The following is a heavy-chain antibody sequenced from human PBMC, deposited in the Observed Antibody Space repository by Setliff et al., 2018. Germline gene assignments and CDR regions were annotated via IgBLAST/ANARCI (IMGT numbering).Heavy chain of an antibody. J-gene: IGHJ3*02. CDR3: ARDRFYNSWSGTSITAPHDAFDI. V-gene: IGHV1-69*05. Sequence: SVKVSCKASGGTFSSYGISWVRQAPGQGLEWMGGTIPMFGTTNYARKFQGRVTMTRDTSTSTVYMEVSSLRSEDTAVYFCARDRFYNSWSGTSITAPHDAFDIWGQGTMVTVSS. D-gene: IGHD3-3*01. CDR2: TIPMFGTT. CDR1: GGTFSSYG.